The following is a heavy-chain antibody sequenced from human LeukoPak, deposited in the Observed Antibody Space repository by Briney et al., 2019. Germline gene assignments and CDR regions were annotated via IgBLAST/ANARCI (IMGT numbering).Heavy chain of an antibody. CDR3: ARMAPYYYYYYMDV. CDR2: IYHSGST. D-gene: IGHD5-24*01. Sequence: PSETLSLTCTVSGYSISSGYYWGWIWQPPGKGLEWIGSIYHSGSTYYNPSLKSRVTISVDTSKNQFSLKLSSVTAADTAVYYCARMAPYYYYYYMDVWGKGTTVTVSS. J-gene: IGHJ6*03. CDR1: GYSISSGYY. V-gene: IGHV4-38-2*02.